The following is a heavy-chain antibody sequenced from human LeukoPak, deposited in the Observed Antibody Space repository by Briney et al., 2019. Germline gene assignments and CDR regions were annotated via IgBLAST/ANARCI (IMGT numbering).Heavy chain of an antibody. CDR1: GFTFTTYW. D-gene: IGHD3-10*01. Sequence: PGGSLRLSCAASGFTFTTYWMAWVRQAPGEGLEWVANIKQDGSEKYYVDSVKGRFTISRDNAENSLYLQMNSLRAEDTAVYYCARDSDGVLDYWGQGTLVTVSP. V-gene: IGHV3-7*04. J-gene: IGHJ4*02. CDR3: ARDSDGVLDY. CDR2: IKQDGSEK.